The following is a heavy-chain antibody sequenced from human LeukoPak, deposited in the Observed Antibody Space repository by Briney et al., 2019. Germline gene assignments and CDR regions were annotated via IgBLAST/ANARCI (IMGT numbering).Heavy chain of an antibody. CDR1: GFTFSSYE. Sequence: GGSLRLSCAASGFTFSSYEMNWVRQAPGKGLEWVSYISSSGSTIYYADSVKGRFTISRGNAKNSLYLQMNSLRAEDTAVYYCARTSAPSGEVDYWGQGTLVTVSS. CDR3: ARTSAPSGEVDY. CDR2: ISSSGSTI. V-gene: IGHV3-48*03. J-gene: IGHJ4*02.